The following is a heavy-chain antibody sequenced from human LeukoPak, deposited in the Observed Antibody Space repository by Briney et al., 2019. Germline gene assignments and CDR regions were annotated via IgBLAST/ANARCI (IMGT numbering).Heavy chain of an antibody. D-gene: IGHD3/OR15-3a*01. Sequence: PGGSLRLSCAVSGFRVSDYYMSWVRQAPGKGLEWVGLIRDSAEAFYADFARGRFAISRDESENTLYLQMNSLRGEDTAVYFCARDRAANQDWVEFDPWGQGTPVIVSS. CDR3: ARDRAANQDWVEFDP. CDR2: IRDSAEA. J-gene: IGHJ5*02. CDR1: GFRVSDYY. V-gene: IGHV3-66*03.